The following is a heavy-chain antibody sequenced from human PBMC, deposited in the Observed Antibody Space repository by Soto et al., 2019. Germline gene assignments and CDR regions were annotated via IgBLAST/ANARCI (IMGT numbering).Heavy chain of an antibody. CDR2: ISAYNGNT. CDR1: GYTFTSYG. Sequence: GASVKVSCKASGYTFTSYGISWVRKAPGQGLEWMGWISAYNGNTNYAQKLQGRVTMTTDTSTSTAYMELRSLRSDDTAVYYCARDASCSGGSCYSGNYYYYYGMDVWGQGTTVTVSS. CDR3: ARDASCSGGSCYSGNYYYYYGMDV. V-gene: IGHV1-18*04. J-gene: IGHJ6*02. D-gene: IGHD2-15*01.